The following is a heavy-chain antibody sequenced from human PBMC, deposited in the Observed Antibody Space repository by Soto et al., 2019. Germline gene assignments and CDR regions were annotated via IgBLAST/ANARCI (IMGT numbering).Heavy chain of an antibody. V-gene: IGHV3-48*02. Sequence: EVQLVESGGGLVQPGGSLRLSCAASGFTFRSYAMNWVRQAPGKGLEWVSYIKSGSSTIYYADSAKGRFSISRDNAKNSRYLQMNSLRDEDTAVYFCVRDRGYTGYDLEYWGQGALVTVSS. CDR2: IKSGSSTI. D-gene: IGHD5-12*01. J-gene: IGHJ4*02. CDR1: GFTFRSYA. CDR3: VRDRGYTGYDLEY.